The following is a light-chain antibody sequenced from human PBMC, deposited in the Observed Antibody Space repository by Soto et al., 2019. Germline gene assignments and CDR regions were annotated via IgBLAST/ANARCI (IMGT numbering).Light chain of an antibody. CDR2: GNS. CDR1: SSNIGAGYD. CDR3: QSYDSSLSAHVV. Sequence: QSVLTQPPSVSGAPGQRVTISCTGSSSNIGAGYDVHWYQQLPGTAPKLLIYGNSNRPSGVPDRFSGSKSGTSASLAITGLQAEDEADYYCQSYDSSLSAHVVFGGGTKFTV. J-gene: IGLJ2*01. V-gene: IGLV1-40*01.